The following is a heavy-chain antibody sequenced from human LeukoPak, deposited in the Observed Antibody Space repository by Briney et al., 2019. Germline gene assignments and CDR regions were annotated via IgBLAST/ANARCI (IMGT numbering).Heavy chain of an antibody. J-gene: IGHJ5*02. Sequence: SETLSLTCTVSGGSISSSSYYWGWIRQPPGKGLEWIGNVLYSGTTHYNPSLKSRVTISVDTSKNQFSLKLSSVTAADTAVYYCARLRYYYGSYNWFDPWGQGTLVTISS. CDR3: ARLRYYYGSYNWFDP. D-gene: IGHD3-10*01. CDR1: GGSISSSSYY. V-gene: IGHV4-39*01. CDR2: VLYSGTT.